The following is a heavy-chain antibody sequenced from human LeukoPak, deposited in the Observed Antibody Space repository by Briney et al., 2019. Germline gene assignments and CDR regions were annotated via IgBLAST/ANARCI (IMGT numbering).Heavy chain of an antibody. CDR1: GGSISSYY. CDR3: ARGRGV. V-gene: IGHV4-59*01. D-gene: IGHD5-12*01. CDR2: IYYSGST. Sequence: SETLSLTCTVSGGSISSYYWSWIRQPPGKGLEWIGYIYYSGSTNYNPSLKSRVTISVDTSKNQFSLKLSSVTAADTAVYYCARGRGVWGQGALVTVSS. J-gene: IGHJ4*02.